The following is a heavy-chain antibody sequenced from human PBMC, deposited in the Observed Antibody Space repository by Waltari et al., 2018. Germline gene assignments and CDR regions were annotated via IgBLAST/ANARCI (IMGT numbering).Heavy chain of an antibody. V-gene: IGHV2-70*15. CDR2: IDGDDAK. CDR3: ARDYHDVSGYIY. J-gene: IGHJ4*02. CDR1: GFSLKIGKMC. D-gene: IGHD3-22*01. Sequence: QVTLRESGPALVIPSETLTLTCTFSGFSLKIGKMCVSWNRQPPGKALEWLARIDGDDAKYYSPSLRTRRSISKDTSKNQVVLRMTNMDPVDTATYYCARDYHDVSGYIYWGPGTVVTVSS.